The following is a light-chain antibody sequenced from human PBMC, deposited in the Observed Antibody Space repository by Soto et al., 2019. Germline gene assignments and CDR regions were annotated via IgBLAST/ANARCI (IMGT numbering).Light chain of an antibody. V-gene: IGKV1-27*01. CDR3: QQGNSASFT. CDR1: QGIYNY. Sequence: DTQMTQSPSSLSASVGDRVTITCRASQGIYNYLARYQQKPGKVPKILIYAASSLVSGVTSRFSGSGSGTDFTLTISSLQPEDVATYYCQQGNSASFTFGPGTKVDMK. CDR2: AAS. J-gene: IGKJ3*01.